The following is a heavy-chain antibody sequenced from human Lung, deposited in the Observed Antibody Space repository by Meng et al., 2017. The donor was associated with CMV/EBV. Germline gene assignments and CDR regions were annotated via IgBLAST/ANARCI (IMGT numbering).Heavy chain of an antibody. CDR1: GYTFTSYA. CDR2: MNPNSGNT. Sequence: VKKPGDSVKVSVKASGYTFTSYAITGVRQATGQGLEWMGWMNPNSGNTGYAQKFQGRVTMTRNTSISTAYMELSSLRSEDTAVYYCARGYCSGGSCPVFDPWGQGILVTVSS. V-gene: IGHV1-8*01. D-gene: IGHD2-15*01. CDR3: ARGYCSGGSCPVFDP. J-gene: IGHJ5*02.